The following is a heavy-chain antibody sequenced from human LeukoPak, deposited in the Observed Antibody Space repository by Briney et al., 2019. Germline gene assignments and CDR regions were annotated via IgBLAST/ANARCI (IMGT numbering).Heavy chain of an antibody. V-gene: IGHV4-38-2*02. CDR3: ARWVDTAMVVGMDV. D-gene: IGHD5-18*01. J-gene: IGHJ6*02. CDR2: IYHSGST. Sequence: PSETLSLTCTVSGYSISSGYYWGWIRRPPGKGLEWIGSIYHSGSTYYNPSLQSRVTISVDTSKNQFSLKLSSVTAADTAVYYCARWVDTAMVVGMDVWGQGTTVTVSS. CDR1: GYSISSGYY.